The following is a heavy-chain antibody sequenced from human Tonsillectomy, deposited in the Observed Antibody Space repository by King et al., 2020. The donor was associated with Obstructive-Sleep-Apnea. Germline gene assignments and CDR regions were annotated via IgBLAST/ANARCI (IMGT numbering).Heavy chain of an antibody. CDR2: ISYDGGDK. J-gene: IGHJ6*02. Sequence: VQLVESGGGVVQPGGSLKLSCAASGFTFSTYTMYWVRQAPGKGLEWGSLISYDGGDKFYADSVKGRFTTSRDNSQNKLSLQMNSLRAEDTALYYCARENYNDYPLVYGMDVWGQGTTVTVSS. CDR3: ARENYNDYPLVYGMDV. V-gene: IGHV3-30*04. CDR1: GFTFSTYT. D-gene: IGHD4-11*01.